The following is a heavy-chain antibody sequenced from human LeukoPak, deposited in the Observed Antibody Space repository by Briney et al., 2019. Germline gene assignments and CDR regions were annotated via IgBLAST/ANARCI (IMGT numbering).Heavy chain of an antibody. D-gene: IGHD7-27*01. CDR3: ASRKLGNDY. Sequence: SETLSLTCTVSAASVSDYYWSWIRQSPGKGLEWIGYIYYTGSTSYNTSFRSRVTMSADTSKNQSSLKLSSVTAADTAVYYCASRKLGNDYWGQGTLVTVSS. CDR2: IYYTGST. V-gene: IGHV4-59*02. CDR1: AASVSDYY. J-gene: IGHJ4*02.